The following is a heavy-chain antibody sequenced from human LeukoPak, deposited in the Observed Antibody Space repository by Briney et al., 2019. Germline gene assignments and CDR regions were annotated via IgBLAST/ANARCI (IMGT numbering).Heavy chain of an antibody. CDR2: ISYDGSKK. V-gene: IGHV3-30-3*01. J-gene: IGHJ4*02. D-gene: IGHD4-17*01. CDR3: ARDPYGDYVGGYIDY. CDR1: GFIFSTYA. Sequence: GGSLRLSCAASGFIFSTYAMHWVRQAPGKGLEWVAVISYDGSKKYYADSVKGRFTISRDNSKNTLYLQMNSLRAEDTAEYYCARDPYGDYVGGYIDYWGQGTLVTVSS.